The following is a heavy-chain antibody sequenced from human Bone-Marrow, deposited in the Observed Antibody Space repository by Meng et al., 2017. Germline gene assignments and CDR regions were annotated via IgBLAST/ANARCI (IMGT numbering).Heavy chain of an antibody. J-gene: IGHJ4*02. Sequence: SETLSLTCTVSGGSISSYYWSWIRQPPGKGLEWIGEINHSGSTNYNPSLESRATISVDTSQNNLSLKLSSVTAADSAVYCCARGPTTMAHDFDYWGQGTLVTVSS. CDR2: INHSGST. V-gene: IGHV4-34*01. D-gene: IGHD4-11*01. CDR1: GGSISSYY. CDR3: ARGPTTMAHDFDY.